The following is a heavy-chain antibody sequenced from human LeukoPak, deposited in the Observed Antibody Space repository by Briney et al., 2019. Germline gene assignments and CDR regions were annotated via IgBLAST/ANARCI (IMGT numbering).Heavy chain of an antibody. Sequence: ASVKVSCKASGYTFTSYGISWVRQAPGQGLAWMGWISAYNGNTNYAQKLQGRVTMTTDTSTSTAYMELRSLRSDDTAVYYCARDHYYDSSGYASPFDYWGQGTLVTVSS. CDR1: GYTFTSYG. D-gene: IGHD3-22*01. CDR3: ARDHYYDSSGYASPFDY. J-gene: IGHJ4*02. CDR2: ISAYNGNT. V-gene: IGHV1-18*01.